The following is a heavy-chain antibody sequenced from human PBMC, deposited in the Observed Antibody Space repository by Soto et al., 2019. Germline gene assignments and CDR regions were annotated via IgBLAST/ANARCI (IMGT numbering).Heavy chain of an antibody. V-gene: IGHV4-39*01. CDR3: GLGYCSGGSCSGGY. Sequence: QLQLQESGPGLVKPSETLSLTCTVSGGSISSSSYYWGWIRQPPGKGLEWIGSIYYSGSTYYNPSLKSRVTISVDTSKNQFSLKLSSVTAADTAVYYCGLGYCSGGSCSGGYWGQGTLVTVSS. CDR2: IYYSGST. D-gene: IGHD2-15*01. CDR1: GGSISSSSYY. J-gene: IGHJ4*02.